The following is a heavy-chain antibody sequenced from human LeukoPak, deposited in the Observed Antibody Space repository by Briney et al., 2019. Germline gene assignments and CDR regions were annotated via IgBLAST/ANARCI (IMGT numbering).Heavy chain of an antibody. V-gene: IGHV3-15*01. J-gene: IGHJ4*02. D-gene: IGHD2-15*01. CDR3: TSRDAVDFDY. CDR1: GFTFSNAW. Sequence: GGSLRLSCAASGFTFSNAWMSWVRQAPGKGLEWVGRIKSKTDGGTTDYAAPVKGRFTISRDDSKNTLYLQKSSLKAEDTAVYYCTSRDAVDFDYWGQGTLVTVSS. CDR2: IKSKTDGGTT.